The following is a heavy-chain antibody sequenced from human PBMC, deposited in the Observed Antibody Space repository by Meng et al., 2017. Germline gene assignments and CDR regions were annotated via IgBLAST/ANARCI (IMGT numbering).Heavy chain of an antibody. V-gene: IGHV3-23*04. CDR2: ISGSGGST. J-gene: IGHJ4*02. CDR3: AKLGGYLYYFDY. D-gene: IGHD2-21*02. CDR1: GFTFSSYA. Sequence: VESVGGLVQPGGSLRLSCSASGFTFSSYAMSWVRQAPGKGLEWVSAISGSGGSTYYADSVKGRFTVSRDNSKNTLYLQMNSLRAEDTAVYYCAKLGGYLYYFDYWGQGTLVTVSS.